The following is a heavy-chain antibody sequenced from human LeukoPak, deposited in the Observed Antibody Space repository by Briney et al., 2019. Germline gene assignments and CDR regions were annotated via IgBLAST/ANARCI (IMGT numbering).Heavy chain of an antibody. CDR2: INLKNGGT. Sequence: ASVRVSCKASGFTFTDFYMHWVRQAPGQGLEWMGWINLKNGGTKYVQNFQGRVSMTRDTSTSTAYMELSSLRSEDTAVYYCARGRKVRGVTWWFDPWGQGTLVTVSS. V-gene: IGHV1-2*02. CDR1: GFTFTDFY. CDR3: ARGRKVRGVTWWFDP. J-gene: IGHJ5*02. D-gene: IGHD3-10*01.